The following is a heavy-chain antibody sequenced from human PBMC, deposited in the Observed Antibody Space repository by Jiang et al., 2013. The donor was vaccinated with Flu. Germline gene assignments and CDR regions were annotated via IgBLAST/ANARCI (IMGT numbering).Heavy chain of an antibody. Sequence: GAEVKKPGESLKISCKGSGYSFTRDWIGWVRQMPGKGLEWTGFIYPEDSDTRYSPSFQGQVTISADKSLSTAYLQWSSLRASDTAVYYCARRDIRTYYFDFWGQGTLVTVSS. D-gene: IGHD3-9*01. CDR1: GYSFTRDW. V-gene: IGHV5-51*01. CDR2: IYPEDSDT. J-gene: IGHJ4*02. CDR3: ARRDIRTYYFDF.